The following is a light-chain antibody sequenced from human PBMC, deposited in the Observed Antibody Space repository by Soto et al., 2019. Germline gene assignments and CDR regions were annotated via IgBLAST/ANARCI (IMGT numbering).Light chain of an antibody. V-gene: IGKV1-16*01. CDR1: QDINVY. J-gene: IGKJ1*01. CDR3: QHYNSYSEA. Sequence: DIQMTQSPSSVSASIGDTVTITCRASQDINVYLNWYQQKPGEVPKLLIYSASTLHSGVPSRFTGSGSETDFTLTISSLQPDDFATYYCQHYNSYSEAFGQGTKVELK. CDR2: SAS.